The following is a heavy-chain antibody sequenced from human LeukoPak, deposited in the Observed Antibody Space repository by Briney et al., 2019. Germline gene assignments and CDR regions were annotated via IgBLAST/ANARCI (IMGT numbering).Heavy chain of an antibody. CDR2: ISECRVNT. V-gene: IGHV3-23*01. J-gene: IGHJ3*02. D-gene: IGHD2-8*02. CDR3: AKDAPGAGGYDI. CDR1: GFPFRIFV. Sequence: GGSLTLSCAPSGFPFRIFVMSCPPHATGKGREGVSTISECRVNTNYAASVKGRFTISRDNYKNTLYLQMNSLRAEDTAVYYCAKDAPGAGGYDIWGEGTMGTVSS.